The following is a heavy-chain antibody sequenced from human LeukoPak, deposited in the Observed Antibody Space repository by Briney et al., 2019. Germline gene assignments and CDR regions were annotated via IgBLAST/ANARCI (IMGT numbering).Heavy chain of an antibody. D-gene: IGHD6-19*01. J-gene: IGHJ5*02. CDR1: GYTFTSYY. CDR3: ARTIIAVGWFDP. V-gene: IGHV1-46*03. CDR2: INPSGGST. Sequence: ASVKVSCKASGYTFTSYYMHWVRQAPGQGLEWMGIINPSGGSTSYAQKSQGRVTMTRDTSTSTVYMELSSLRSEDTAVYYCARTIIAVGWFDPWGQGTLVTVSS.